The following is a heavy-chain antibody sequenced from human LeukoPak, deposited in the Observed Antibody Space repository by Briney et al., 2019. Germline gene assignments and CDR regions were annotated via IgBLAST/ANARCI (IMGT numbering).Heavy chain of an antibody. V-gene: IGHV4-39*02. CDR1: GGSISGSSYY. CDR2: IYYSGNT. CDR3: ARGGGSYYYFDY. D-gene: IGHD1-26*01. J-gene: IGHJ4*02. Sequence: PSETLSLTCTVSGGSISGSSYYWGWIRQPPGKGLEWIGSIYYSGNTYYNPSLKSRVTISVDTSKNQFSLKLSSVTAADTAVYYCARGGGSYYYFDYWGQGTLVTVSS.